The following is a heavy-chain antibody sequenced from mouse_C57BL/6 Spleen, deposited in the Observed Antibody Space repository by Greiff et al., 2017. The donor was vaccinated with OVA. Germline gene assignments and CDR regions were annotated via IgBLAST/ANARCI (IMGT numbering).Heavy chain of an antibody. V-gene: IGHV1-64*01. CDR2: IHPNSGST. Sequence: QVQLQQSGAELVKPGASVKLSCKASGYTFTSYWMHWVKQRPGQGLEWIGMIHPNSGSTNYNEKFKSKATLTVDKSSSTAYMQLSSLTSEDSAVYYCARGTIPTGWYFDVWGTGTTVTVSS. D-gene: IGHD2-12*01. J-gene: IGHJ1*03. CDR1: GYTFTSYW. CDR3: ARGTIPTGWYFDV.